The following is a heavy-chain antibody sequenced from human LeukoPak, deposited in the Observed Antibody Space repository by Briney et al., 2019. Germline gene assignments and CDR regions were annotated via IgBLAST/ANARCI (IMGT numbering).Heavy chain of an antibody. D-gene: IGHD3-10*02. J-gene: IGHJ6*04. V-gene: IGHV3-13*01. CDR1: GFPFSSYD. CDR2: IGTAGDT. CDR3: AELGITMIGGV. Sequence: GSLRLSCAASGFPFSSYDMHWVRQATGKGLEWVSAIGTAGDTYYPGSVKGRFTISRENAKNSLYLQMNSLRAGDTAVYYCAELGITMIGGVWGKGTTVTISS.